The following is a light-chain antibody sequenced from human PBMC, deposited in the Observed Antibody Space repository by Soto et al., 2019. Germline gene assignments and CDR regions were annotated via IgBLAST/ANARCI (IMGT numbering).Light chain of an antibody. CDR2: GAS. CDR3: QLYDSSPRT. J-gene: IGKJ1*01. V-gene: IGKV3-20*01. CDR1: QSVSTRS. Sequence: EIVLTQSPGTLSLSPGERATLSCRASQSVSTRSLAWYQQKPGQAPMLLISGASSRAADIPDRFSGSGSGTDFTLTINRLEPEDFAVYYCQLYDSSPRTFGQGTKVE.